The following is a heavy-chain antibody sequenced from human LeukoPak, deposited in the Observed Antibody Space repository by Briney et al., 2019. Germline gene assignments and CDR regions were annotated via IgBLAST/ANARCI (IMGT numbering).Heavy chain of an antibody. V-gene: IGHV1-69*06. CDR3: ARDGYSSGQTGAFDI. CDR2: IIPIFGTA. CDR1: GGTFSSYA. Sequence: ASVKVSCKASGGTFSSYAISWVRQAPGQGLEWMGGIIPIFGTANYAQKFQGRVTITADKSTSTAYMERSSLRSEDTAVYYCARDGYSSGQTGAFDIWGQGTMVTVSS. D-gene: IGHD6-19*01. J-gene: IGHJ3*02.